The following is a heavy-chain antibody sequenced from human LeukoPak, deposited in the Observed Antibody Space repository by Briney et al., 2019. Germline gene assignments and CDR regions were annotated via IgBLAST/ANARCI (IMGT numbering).Heavy chain of an antibody. Sequence: GGSLRLSCAASGFTFSNYAMSWVRQAPGKGLEWVSVISGSGDTTNYADSVKGRFTISRDNSKNTLYLQMNSLRAEDTAVYYCAKDRTMVRGVMDYWGQGTLVTVSS. V-gene: IGHV3-23*01. CDR3: AKDRTMVRGVMDY. J-gene: IGHJ4*02. D-gene: IGHD3-10*01. CDR2: ISGSGDTT. CDR1: GFTFSNYA.